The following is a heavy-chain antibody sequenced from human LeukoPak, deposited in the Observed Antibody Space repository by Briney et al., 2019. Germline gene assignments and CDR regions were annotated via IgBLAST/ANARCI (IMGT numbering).Heavy chain of an antibody. CDR2: ISSSGTYI. Sequence: TGGSLTLSCAASGFTFSRYSMNWVRQAPGKGLEWVSSISSSGTYIYYADSVKGRFTISRDNAKNSLYLQMNSLRAEDTAVYYCASPREGYNHFDFWGQGTLVTVSS. J-gene: IGHJ4*02. D-gene: IGHD5-24*01. CDR1: GFTFSRYS. V-gene: IGHV3-21*01. CDR3: ASPREGYNHFDF.